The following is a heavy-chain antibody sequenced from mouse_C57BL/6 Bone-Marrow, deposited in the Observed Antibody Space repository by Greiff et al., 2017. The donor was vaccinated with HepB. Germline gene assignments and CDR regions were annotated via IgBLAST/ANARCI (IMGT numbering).Heavy chain of an antibody. CDR2: INPNNGGT. Sequence: VQLKESGPELVKPGASVKMSCKASGYTFTDYNMHWVKQSHGKSLEWIGYINPNNGGTSYNQKFKGKATLTVNKSSSTAYMELRSLTSEDSAVYYCASYGYDGYVDVWGTGTTVTVSS. CDR1: GYTFTDYN. CDR3: ASYGYDGYVDV. D-gene: IGHD2-2*01. J-gene: IGHJ1*03. V-gene: IGHV1-22*01.